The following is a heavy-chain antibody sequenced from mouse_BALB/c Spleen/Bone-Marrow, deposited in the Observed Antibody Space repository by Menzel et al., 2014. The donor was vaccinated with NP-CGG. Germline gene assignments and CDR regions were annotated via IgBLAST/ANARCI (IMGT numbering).Heavy chain of an antibody. CDR1: GYSFTSYW. V-gene: IGHV1-61*01. D-gene: IGHD1-1*01. Sequence: VQLQESGAELVRPGASVKLSRKASGYSFTSYWMNWVKQRPGHGLEWIGMIHPSDTETRLNQRFKDKATLTVDKSSSTAYMQLNSPTSEDSAVYYCARLEGNYGSTFAYWGQGTLVTVSA. CDR3: ARLEGNYGSTFAY. CDR2: IHPSDTET. J-gene: IGHJ3*01.